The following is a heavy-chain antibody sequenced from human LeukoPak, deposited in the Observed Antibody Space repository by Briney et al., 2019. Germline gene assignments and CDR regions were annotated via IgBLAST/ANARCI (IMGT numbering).Heavy chain of an antibody. Sequence: SETLSLTCTVSGGSISSGGYYWSWIRQHPGKGLEWIGYIYYSGSTYYNPSLKSRVTISVDTSKNQFSLKLSSVTAADTAVYYCAREVVPAAIGVNWFDPWGQGTLVTVSS. CDR2: IYYSGST. V-gene: IGHV4-31*03. D-gene: IGHD2-2*01. CDR3: AREVVPAAIGVNWFDP. J-gene: IGHJ5*02. CDR1: GGSISSGGYY.